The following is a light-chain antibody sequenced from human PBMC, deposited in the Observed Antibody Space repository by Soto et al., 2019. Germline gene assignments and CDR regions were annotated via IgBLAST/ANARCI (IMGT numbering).Light chain of an antibody. V-gene: IGLV2-14*01. Sequence: QSVLTQPASVSGSPGQSITISCTGTSRDIGNYNYVSWYQHHPGKAPKLMIYEVTSRPSGVSDRFSGSKSGMTASLTISGLQPEDEADYFCASYRSDNTIVVLGIGTKVT. J-gene: IGLJ1*01. CDR3: ASYRSDNTIVV. CDR1: SRDIGNYNY. CDR2: EVT.